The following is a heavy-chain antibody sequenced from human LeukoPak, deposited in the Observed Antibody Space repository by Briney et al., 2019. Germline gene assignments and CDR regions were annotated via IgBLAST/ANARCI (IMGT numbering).Heavy chain of an antibody. V-gene: IGHV4-39*07. Sequence: PSETLSLTCTVSGGSISSSSYYWGWIRQPPGKGLEWIGSIYYSGSTYYNPSLKSRVTMSVDTSKIQFSLKLSPVTAADTAVYYCARRVARTGIYAFDIWGQGTMVTVSS. D-gene: IGHD1-1*01. CDR2: IYYSGST. CDR3: ARRVARTGIYAFDI. CDR1: GGSISSSSYY. J-gene: IGHJ3*02.